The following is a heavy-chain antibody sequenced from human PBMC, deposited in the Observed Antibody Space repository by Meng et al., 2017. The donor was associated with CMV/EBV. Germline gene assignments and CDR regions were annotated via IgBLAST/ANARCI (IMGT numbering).Heavy chain of an antibody. CDR3: ASMVVTRGWFDP. CDR1: GFTVSSNY. V-gene: IGHV3-53*01. CDR2: IYSGGST. D-gene: IGHD4/OR15-4a*01. Sequence: GESLKISCAASGFTVSSNYMSWVRQAPGKGLEWVSVIYSGGSTYYADSVKGRFTISRDNSKNTLYLQMNSLRAEDTAVYYCASMVVTRGWFDPWGQGTLVTVSS. J-gene: IGHJ5*02.